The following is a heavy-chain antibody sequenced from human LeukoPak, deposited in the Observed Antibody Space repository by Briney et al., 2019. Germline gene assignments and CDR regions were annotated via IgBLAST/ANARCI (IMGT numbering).Heavy chain of an antibody. D-gene: IGHD1-7*01. CDR1: GFTFSSYS. CDR3: VRDRANNWNYEWGY. V-gene: IGHV3-21*01. CDR2: ISSSSSYI. Sequence: TGGSLRLSCAASGFTFSSYSMNWVRQAPGKGLEWVSSISSSSSYIYYADSVKGRFTISRDNAKNSLYLQMNSLRAEDTAVYYCVRDRANNWNYEWGYWGQGTLVTVSS. J-gene: IGHJ4*02.